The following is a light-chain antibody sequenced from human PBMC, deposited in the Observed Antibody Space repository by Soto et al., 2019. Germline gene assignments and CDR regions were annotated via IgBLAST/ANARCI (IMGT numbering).Light chain of an antibody. CDR2: GAS. Sequence: DLQMTQSPSSVSASVGDRFTINCRASQAIAGYLAWYQHNQGRTPELLIHGASRLQSGVPARLRGSGYGTDLTISINSIKTEDFETYYCQQAYSFTITFGHGTRLEIK. CDR1: QAIAGY. J-gene: IGKJ5*01. CDR3: QQAYSFTIT. V-gene: IGKV1-12*01.